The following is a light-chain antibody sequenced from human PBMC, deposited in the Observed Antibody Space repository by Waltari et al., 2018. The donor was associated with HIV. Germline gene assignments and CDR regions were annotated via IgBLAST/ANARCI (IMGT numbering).Light chain of an antibody. CDR2: AAT. CDR3: QERGLWARLS. J-gene: IGKJ4*01. CDR1: ERIINH. Sequence: EIVLTPSLATPPLSSGERATLSSRASERIINHLAWYQVKSGQAPSLLICAATHRATCVPTRFSGSEFGTDFTLSTSSLGPEDCALDYCQERGLWARLSFSGGTKVEIK. V-gene: IGKV3-11*01.